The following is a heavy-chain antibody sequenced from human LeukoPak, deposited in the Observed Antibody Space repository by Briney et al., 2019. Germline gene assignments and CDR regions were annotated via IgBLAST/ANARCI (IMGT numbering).Heavy chain of an antibody. CDR3: ARGGVYNWNDENWFDP. CDR1: GYTFTSYD. V-gene: IGHV1-8*01. D-gene: IGHD1-20*01. CDR2: MNPNSGNT. J-gene: IGHJ5*02. Sequence: ALVKVSCKASGYTFTSYDINWVRQATGQGLEWMGWMNPNSGNTGYAQKFQGRVTMTRNTSISTAYMELSSLRSEDTAVYYCARGGVYNWNDENWFDPWGQGTLDTVSS.